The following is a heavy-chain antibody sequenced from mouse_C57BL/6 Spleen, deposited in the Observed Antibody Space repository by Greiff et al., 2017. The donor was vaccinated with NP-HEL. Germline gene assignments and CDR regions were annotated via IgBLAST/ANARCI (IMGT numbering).Heavy chain of an antibody. V-gene: IGHV1-54*01. Sequence: VQLQQSGAELARPGTSVKVSCKASGYAFTNYLIEWVKQRPGQGLEWIGVINPGSGGTNYNEKFKGKATLTADKSSSTAYMQLSSLTSEDSAVYFCARSGGNYAFAYWGQRTLVTVSA. CDR2: INPGSGGT. CDR1: GYAFTNYL. D-gene: IGHD2-1*01. J-gene: IGHJ3*01. CDR3: ARSGGNYAFAY.